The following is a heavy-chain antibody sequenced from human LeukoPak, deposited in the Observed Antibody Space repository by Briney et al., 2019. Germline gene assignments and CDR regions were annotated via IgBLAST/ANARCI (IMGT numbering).Heavy chain of an antibody. J-gene: IGHJ4*02. CDR3: ARDGNNSGYDY. CDR1: GVSIRGSYYY. V-gene: IGHV4-39*02. D-gene: IGHD5-12*01. CDR2: IYDSGST. Sequence: SETLSPTCTVSGVSIRGSYYYWGWIRQPPGKGLEWIGSIYDSGSTYYNPSLKSRVTISVDTSKNQFSLKLNSVTAADTAVYYCARDGNNSGYDYWGQGTLVTVSS.